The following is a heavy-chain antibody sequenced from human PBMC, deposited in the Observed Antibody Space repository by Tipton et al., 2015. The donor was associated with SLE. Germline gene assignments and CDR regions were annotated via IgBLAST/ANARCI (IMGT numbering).Heavy chain of an antibody. CDR2: INHSGST. CDR1: GGSISGYY. CDR3: ARAQRGPIRAFDI. Sequence: TLSLTCAVSGGSISGYYWSWIRQPPGKGLEWIGEINHSGSTNYNPSLKSRVTISVDTSKNQFSLKLSSVTAADTAVYYCARAQRGPIRAFDIWGQGTMVTVSS. V-gene: IGHV4-34*01. D-gene: IGHD3/OR15-3a*01. J-gene: IGHJ3*02.